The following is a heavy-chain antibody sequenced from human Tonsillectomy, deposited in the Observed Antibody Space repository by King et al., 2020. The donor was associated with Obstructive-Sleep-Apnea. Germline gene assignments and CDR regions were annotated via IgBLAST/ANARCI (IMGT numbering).Heavy chain of an antibody. CDR2: IGSVGDT. CDR1: GFTFSSYD. CDR3: ARGYCSRTSCYPARTMDV. D-gene: IGHD2-2*01. V-gene: IGHV3-13*01. J-gene: IGHJ6*02. Sequence: VQLVESGGGLVQPGGSLRLSCAASGFTFSSYDMHWVRHVTGKGLEWVSAIGSVGDTYYPGSVKGRFTISRENANNSLYLQMNSLRAGDTAVYYCARGYCSRTSCYPARTMDVGGQGTTVTVSS.